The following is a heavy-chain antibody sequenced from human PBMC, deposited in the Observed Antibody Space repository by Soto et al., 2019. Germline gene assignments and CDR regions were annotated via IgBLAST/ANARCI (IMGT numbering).Heavy chain of an antibody. J-gene: IGHJ4*02. CDR3: ARGLDQPPVGLYFDT. D-gene: IGHD2-2*01. CDR2: IIPAFGTA. CDR1: GGTFNSYL. Sequence: QVQLVQSGAEVKNPASSVKVSCKTSGGTFNSYLIDWVRQAPGQGLEWMGGIIPAFGTAKYAQKFQGRVTITADKSTTTAYMELRTLTSEDTAVYYCARGLDQPPVGLYFDTWGQGTLVTVSS. V-gene: IGHV1-69*06.